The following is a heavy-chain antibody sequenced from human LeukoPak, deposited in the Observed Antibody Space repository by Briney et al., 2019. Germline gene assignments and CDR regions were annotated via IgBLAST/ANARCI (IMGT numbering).Heavy chain of an antibody. D-gene: IGHD3-10*01. J-gene: IGHJ6*04. CDR3: ARDSPLWFGEFLTGMGYYYYGMDV. Sequence: ASVKVSCKASGYTFNRYGISWVRQAPGQRPEWMGWNSALTGNIDYAPKFQGRVTMNTDTSTSTAYMELRSLRSDGTAVYYCARDSPLWFGEFLTGMGYYYYGMDVWGKGTTVTVSS. V-gene: IGHV1-18*01. CDR2: NSALTGNI. CDR1: GYTFNRYG.